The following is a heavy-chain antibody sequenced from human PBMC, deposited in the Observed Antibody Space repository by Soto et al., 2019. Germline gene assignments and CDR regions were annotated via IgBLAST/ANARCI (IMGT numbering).Heavy chain of an antibody. J-gene: IGHJ3*02. Sequence: SETLSLTCAVYGGSFSGYYWSWIRQPPGKGLEWIGEINHSGSTNYDPSLKSRVTISVDTSKNQFSLKLSSVTAADTAVYYCARGYCTNGVCSIPLPYCSVGSCYRPKTTRLSSDAFDIWGQGTMVTVSS. D-gene: IGHD2-8*01. CDR3: ARGYCTNGVCSIPLPYCSVGSCYRPKTTRLSSDAFDI. CDR2: INHSGST. V-gene: IGHV4-34*01. CDR1: GGSFSGYY.